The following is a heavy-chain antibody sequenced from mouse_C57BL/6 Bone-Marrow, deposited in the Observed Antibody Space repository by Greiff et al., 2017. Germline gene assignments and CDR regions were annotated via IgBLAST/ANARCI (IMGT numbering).Heavy chain of an antibody. Sequence: QVQLQQSGPELVKPGASVKISCKASGYAFSSSWMNWVKQRPGKGLEWIGRIYPGDGDTNYNGKFKGKATLTADKSSSTAYMQLSSLTSEDSAVYFCFPYYSNSLFAYWGQGTLVTVSA. CDR2: IYPGDGDT. CDR3: FPYYSNSLFAY. V-gene: IGHV1-82*01. D-gene: IGHD2-5*01. J-gene: IGHJ3*01. CDR1: GYAFSSSW.